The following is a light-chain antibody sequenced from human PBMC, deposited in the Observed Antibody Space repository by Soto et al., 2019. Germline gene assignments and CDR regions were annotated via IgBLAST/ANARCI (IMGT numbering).Light chain of an antibody. Sequence: DIQMTQSPSSLSASVGDRVTITCRASQSISNYLNWYQQKPGKDPKLLIYAASRMQSGVPSRFSGSGSETAFTLTISSLQPDDSATYYCQQSFSPLWTFGQGTKVEV. CDR1: QSISNY. CDR2: AAS. V-gene: IGKV1-39*01. CDR3: QQSFSPLWT. J-gene: IGKJ1*01.